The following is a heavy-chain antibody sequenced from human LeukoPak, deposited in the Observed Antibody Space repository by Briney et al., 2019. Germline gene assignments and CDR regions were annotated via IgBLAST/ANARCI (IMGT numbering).Heavy chain of an antibody. CDR3: AREGSSSWYVRWFDP. CDR2: ISYDGSNK. Sequence: PGGSLRLSCAASGFTFSSYAMHWVRQAPGKGLEWVAVISYDGSNKYYADSVKGRFTISRDNSKNTLYLQMNSLRAEDTAVYYCAREGSSSWYVRWFDPWGQGTLVTVSS. D-gene: IGHD6-13*01. J-gene: IGHJ5*02. CDR1: GFTFSSYA. V-gene: IGHV3-30*04.